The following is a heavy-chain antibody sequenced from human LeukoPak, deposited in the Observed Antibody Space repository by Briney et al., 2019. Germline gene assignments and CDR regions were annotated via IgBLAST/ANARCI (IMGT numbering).Heavy chain of an antibody. CDR2: IYVTGT. V-gene: IGHV4-59*08. Sequence: SETLSLTCTVSGGSIGTYYWSWIRQSPGKGLEWIGYIYVTGTRYNPYLQSRVTISVDRSRNQFFLKMSSVTAADTAVYYCARHSGGGIEDMDVWGKGTKVIVSS. D-gene: IGHD3-16*02. CDR1: GGSIGTYY. J-gene: IGHJ6*03. CDR3: ARHSGGGIEDMDV.